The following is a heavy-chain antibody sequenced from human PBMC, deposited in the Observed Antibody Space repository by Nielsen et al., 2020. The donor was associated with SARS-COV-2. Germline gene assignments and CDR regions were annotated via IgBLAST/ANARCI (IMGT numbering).Heavy chain of an antibody. Sequence: SETLSLTCAVYGGSFGGYYWRWIRQPPGKGLEWIGEVNYRGGTNYNPSLKSRVTISVDTSKNQFSLKLSSVTAADTAVYYCARGTRIAMVRGVTNLFDPWGQGTLVTVSS. J-gene: IGHJ5*02. CDR2: VNYRGGT. CDR1: GGSFGGYY. V-gene: IGHV4-34*01. D-gene: IGHD3-10*01. CDR3: ARGTRIAMVRGVTNLFDP.